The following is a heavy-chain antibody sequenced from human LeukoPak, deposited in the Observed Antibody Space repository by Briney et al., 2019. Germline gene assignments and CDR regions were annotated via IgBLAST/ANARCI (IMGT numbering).Heavy chain of an antibody. D-gene: IGHD6-6*01. CDR3: AKTSSWAYSSSSGGFDY. Sequence: PGGSLRLSCAASGFTFSTYWMHWVRQAPGKGLVWVSRISTDGSATVYADSVKGRFTISRDDAKNSLYLQMNSLRTEDTALYYCAKTSSWAYSSSSGGFDYWGQGTLVTVSS. CDR2: ISTDGSAT. J-gene: IGHJ4*02. CDR1: GFTFSTYW. V-gene: IGHV3-74*01.